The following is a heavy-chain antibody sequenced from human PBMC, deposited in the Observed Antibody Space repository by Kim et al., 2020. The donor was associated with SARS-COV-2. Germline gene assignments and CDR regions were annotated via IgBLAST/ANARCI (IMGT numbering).Heavy chain of an antibody. D-gene: IGHD2-8*02. CDR1: GGTFSSYA. CDR3: ARGGVVNAINFGSFDV. V-gene: IGHV1-69*13. Sequence: SVKVSCKASGGTFSSYAISWVRQAPGQGLEWMGGVIPVYGTSNNAQKFQGRVTMTADESTSTAYMELSSLRSEDTAVYYCARGGVVNAINFGSFDVWGQGTKVIVSS. J-gene: IGHJ3*01. CDR2: VIPVYGTS.